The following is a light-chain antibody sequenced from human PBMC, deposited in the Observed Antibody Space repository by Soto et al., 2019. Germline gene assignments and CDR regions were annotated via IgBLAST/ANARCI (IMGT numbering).Light chain of an antibody. CDR3: SSYTSSSTLGV. CDR1: SSDVGAYNY. V-gene: IGLV2-14*03. CDR2: DVS. J-gene: IGLJ2*01. Sequence: QSALTQPASVSGSPGQSITISCTGTSSDVGAYNYVSWYQQHPGKAPKHMIYDVSNRPSGVSNRFSGSKSGNTASLTISGLQPEDEADYYCSSYTSSSTLGVFGGGTKLTVL.